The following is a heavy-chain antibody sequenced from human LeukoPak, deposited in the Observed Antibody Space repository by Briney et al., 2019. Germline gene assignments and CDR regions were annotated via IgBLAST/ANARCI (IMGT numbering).Heavy chain of an antibody. Sequence: PSETLSLTCAVSGYSISSGYYWGWIRQPPGKGLEWIGSIYHSGSTYYNPSLKSRVTISVDTFKNQFSLKLSSVTAADTAVYYCARSAEYFDYWGQGTLVTVSS. CDR2: IYHSGST. J-gene: IGHJ4*02. V-gene: IGHV4-38-2*01. CDR3: ARSAEYFDY. CDR1: GYSISSGYY.